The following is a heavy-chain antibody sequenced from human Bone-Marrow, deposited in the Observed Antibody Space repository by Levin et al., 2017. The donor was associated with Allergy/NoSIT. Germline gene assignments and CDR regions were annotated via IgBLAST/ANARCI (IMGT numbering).Heavy chain of an antibody. J-gene: IGHJ3*01. D-gene: IGHD3-16*01. CDR1: GFSFRVYA. V-gene: IGHV3-23*01. CDR3: AKDAPGGKITGGRAFDV. Sequence: PGGSLRLSCEASGFSFRVYAMTWVRQAPGKGLEWVSGISGSTGITFYADSVKGRFTISRDNSKNTLYLQLNSLRVEDTAVYYCAKDAPGGKITGGRAFDVWGQGTMVSVSS. CDR2: ISGSTGIT.